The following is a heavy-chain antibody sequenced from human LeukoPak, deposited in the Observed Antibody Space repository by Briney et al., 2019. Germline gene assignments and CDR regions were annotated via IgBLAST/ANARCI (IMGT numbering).Heavy chain of an antibody. J-gene: IGHJ4*02. V-gene: IGHV4-39*07. CDR3: AREVKGVATIFDY. CDR1: GGSISSSSYY. Sequence: SETLSLTCTVSGGSISSSSYYWGWIRQPPGKGLEWIGSIYYSGSTYYNPSLKSRVTISVDTSKNQFSLKLSSVTAADTAVYYCAREVKGVATIFDYWGQGTLVTVSS. D-gene: IGHD5-12*01. CDR2: IYYSGST.